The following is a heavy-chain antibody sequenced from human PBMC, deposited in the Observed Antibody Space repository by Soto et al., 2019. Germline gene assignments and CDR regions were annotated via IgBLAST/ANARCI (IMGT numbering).Heavy chain of an antibody. CDR2: ISSSSSTI. V-gene: IGHV3-48*02. Sequence: GGSLRLSCAASGFTFSSYSMNWVRQAPGKGLEWVSYISSSSSTIYYADSVKGRFTISRDNAKNSLYLQMNSLRDEDTAVYYCARGGMVRGLRHYNWFDPWGQGTLVTVSS. J-gene: IGHJ5*02. D-gene: IGHD3-10*01. CDR3: ARGGMVRGLRHYNWFDP. CDR1: GFTFSSYS.